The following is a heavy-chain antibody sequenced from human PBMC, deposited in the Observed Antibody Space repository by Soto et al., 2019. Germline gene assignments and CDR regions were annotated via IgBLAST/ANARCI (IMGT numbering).Heavy chain of an antibody. Sequence: QVQLQESGPGLVKPSGTLSLTCAVSGDSVTSNVWWSWVRQPPGKGLEWIGEAYHNGLTDYNPSLKSRVTMSVDTSKNEFSLKLTSLTAADTAIYYCARDAAVPGESDTFDYWGQGTLVTVSS. CDR1: GDSVTSNVW. J-gene: IGHJ4*02. CDR3: ARDAAVPGESDTFDY. CDR2: AYHNGLT. D-gene: IGHD6-19*01. V-gene: IGHV4-4*02.